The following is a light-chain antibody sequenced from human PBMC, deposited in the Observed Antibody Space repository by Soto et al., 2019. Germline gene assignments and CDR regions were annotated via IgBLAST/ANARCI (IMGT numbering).Light chain of an antibody. V-gene: IGKV3-20*01. CDR1: QSVISSY. J-gene: IGKJ1*01. CDR3: QQYHNSPIT. CDR2: GAS. Sequence: EIVLTQSPGTLSLSPGERATLSCRASQSVISSYLAWYQQKPGQAPRLLIYGASGRATDIPDRFSGSGSGTDFTLTISRLEPEDFAVYYCQQYHNSPITFGQGTKVDIK.